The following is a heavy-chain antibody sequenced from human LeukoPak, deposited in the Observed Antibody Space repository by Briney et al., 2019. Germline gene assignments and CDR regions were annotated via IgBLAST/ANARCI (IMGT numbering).Heavy chain of an antibody. J-gene: IGHJ4*02. CDR2: IYYSGNT. V-gene: IGHV4-39*01. D-gene: IGHD3-22*01. CDR1: GGSISSSSYY. CDR3: ARPSDSSGKDY. Sequence: SETLSLTCTVSGGSISSSSYYWGWIRQPPGKGLEWIGSIYYSGNTYYNPSLKSRVTISVDTSKNQFSLKLSSVTAADTAVYYCARPSDSSGKDYWGQGTLVTVSS.